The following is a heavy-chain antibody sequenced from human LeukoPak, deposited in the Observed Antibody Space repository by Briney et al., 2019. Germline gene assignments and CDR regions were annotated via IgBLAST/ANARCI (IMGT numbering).Heavy chain of an antibody. CDR2: ISGRGSTI. CDR1: GFTFSSYE. CDR3: CMYYYDSSGYEFDY. D-gene: IGHD3-22*01. Sequence: PGGSLRLSCAASGFTFSSYEMNWVRQAPGKGLEWVSYISGRGSTIYYADSVKGRFTISRDNAKNSLYLQMNSLRAEDTAVYYCCMYYYDSSGYEFDYWGQGTLVTVSS. V-gene: IGHV3-48*03. J-gene: IGHJ4*02.